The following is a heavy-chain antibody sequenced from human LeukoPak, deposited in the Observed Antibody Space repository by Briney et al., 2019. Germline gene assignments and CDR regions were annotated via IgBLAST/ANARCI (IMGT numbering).Heavy chain of an antibody. CDR1: GFTFSSYT. D-gene: IGHD7-27*01. J-gene: IGHJ4*02. CDR2: ITTSDGNT. CDR3: AKDGGLWVSAHWGDS. Sequence: PGGSLRLSCAASGFTFSSYTMSWVRQAPGKGLEWVSTITTSDGNTYYANSVKGRVTVSRDNSKNPLFLQMNSLRAEDTAVYYCAKDGGLWVSAHWGDSWGRGTLVTVSS. V-gene: IGHV3-23*01.